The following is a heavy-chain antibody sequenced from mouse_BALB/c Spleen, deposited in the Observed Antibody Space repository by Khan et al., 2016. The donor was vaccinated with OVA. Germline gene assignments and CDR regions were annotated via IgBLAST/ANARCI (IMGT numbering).Heavy chain of an antibody. CDR3: TRDAGRY. Sequence: EVQLQQSGPELVKPGASVKISCKTSGYTFPEYTVHWVKQSLGKSLDWIGVINPKNGGTAYNQKFKGKATLTVDKSSSTAYMEFRSLTSEESAVYSCTRDAGRYWGQGTSVTVAS. V-gene: IGHV1-18*01. J-gene: IGHJ4*01. CDR1: GYTFPEYT. D-gene: IGHD3-3*01. CDR2: INPKNGGT.